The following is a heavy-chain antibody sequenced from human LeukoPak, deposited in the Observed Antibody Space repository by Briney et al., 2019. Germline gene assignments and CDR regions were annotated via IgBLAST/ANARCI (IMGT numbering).Heavy chain of an antibody. V-gene: IGHV1-8*01. J-gene: IGHJ4*02. CDR1: GYTFSSYD. CDR3: ARDFYTAMETTAFAY. D-gene: IGHD5-18*01. CDR2: MNPNSGNT. Sequence: ASVKVSCKASGYTFSSYDINWVRQATGQGLEWMGWMNPNSGNTGYAQKFQGRVTMTRNTSISTAYMELSSLRSEDTAVYYCARDFYTAMETTAFAYWGQGTLVTVSS.